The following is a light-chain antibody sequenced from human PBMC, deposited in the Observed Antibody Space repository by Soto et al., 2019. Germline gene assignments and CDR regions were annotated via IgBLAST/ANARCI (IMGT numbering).Light chain of an antibody. V-gene: IGLV2-8*01. Sequence: QSVLTQPPSASGSPGQSVTISCTGTSSDVSGYNYVSWYQQHPGKAPKLMIYEVSKRPSGVPDRFSGSKSGNTASLIVSGLQAEDEADYYCSSYAGSNRRVFGTGTKVTVL. CDR1: SSDVSGYNY. CDR3: SSYAGSNRRV. CDR2: EVS. J-gene: IGLJ1*01.